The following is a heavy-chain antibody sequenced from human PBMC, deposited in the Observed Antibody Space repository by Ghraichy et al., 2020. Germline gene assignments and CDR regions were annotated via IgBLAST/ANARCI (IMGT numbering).Heavy chain of an antibody. CDR2: INSDGSST. CDR1: GFTFSSHW. V-gene: IGHV3-74*01. D-gene: IGHD1-26*01. CDR3: ARGRSGSPLIIDY. Sequence: LTCAASGFTFSSHWMHWVRQPPGKGLVWVSRINSDGSSTSYADSVKGRFTISRDNAKNTLYLQMNSLRAEDTAVYYCARGRSGSPLIIDYWGQGTLVTVPS. J-gene: IGHJ4*02.